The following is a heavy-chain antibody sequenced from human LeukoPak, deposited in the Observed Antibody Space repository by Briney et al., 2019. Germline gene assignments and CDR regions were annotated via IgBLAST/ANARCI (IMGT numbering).Heavy chain of an antibody. CDR2: IYPGDSDT. CDR3: ASTYSNYGGYNWFDP. J-gene: IGHJ5*02. D-gene: IGHD4-11*01. CDR1: GYSFTSYW. V-gene: IGHV5-51*01. Sequence: GESLKISCKGSGYSFTSYWIGWVRQMPGKGLEWMGIIYPGDSDTRYSPSFQGQVTISADKSISTAYLQWSSLKASDTAMYYCASTYSNYGGYNWFDPWGQGTLVTVSS.